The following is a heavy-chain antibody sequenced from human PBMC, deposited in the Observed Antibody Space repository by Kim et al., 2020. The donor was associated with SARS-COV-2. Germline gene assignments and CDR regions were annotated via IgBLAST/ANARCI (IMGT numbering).Heavy chain of an antibody. CDR1: GFTFSNYW. D-gene: IGHD3-3*02. CDR3: AKGGSIG. V-gene: IGHV3-7*01. Sequence: GGSLRLSCAASGFTFSNYWMNWVRQAPGKGLEWVANVKEDGSQTYYVDSVKGRFTISRDNAKNLLYLQMNNLRAEDTALYFCAKGGSIGWGQGTLGTVSS. J-gene: IGHJ4*02. CDR2: VKEDGSQT.